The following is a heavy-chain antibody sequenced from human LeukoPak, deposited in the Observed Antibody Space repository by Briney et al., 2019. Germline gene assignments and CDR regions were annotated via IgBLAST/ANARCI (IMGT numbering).Heavy chain of an antibody. V-gene: IGHV4-39*01. CDR2: ISYSGST. CDR1: GGSISSSSYY. D-gene: IGHD5-12*01. J-gene: IGHJ4*02. CDR3: ARHSYEGSDY. Sequence: SETLSLTCIVSGGSISSSSYYWGWIRQPPGQGLEWIGIISYSGSTYYNPFLKSRVTISVDMSKNQFSLKLSSVTAADTAVYYCARHSYEGSDYWGQGTLVTVST.